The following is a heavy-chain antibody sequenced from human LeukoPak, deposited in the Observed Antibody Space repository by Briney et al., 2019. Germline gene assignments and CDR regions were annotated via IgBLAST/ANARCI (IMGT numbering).Heavy chain of an antibody. J-gene: IGHJ3*02. V-gene: IGHV1-8*03. CDR2: MNPNSGNT. Sequence: GASVKVSCKASGYTFTSYDINWVRQATGQGLEWMGWMNPNSGNTGYAQKFQGRVTITRNTSISTAYMELSSLRSEDTAVYYCAMGSSSSLGSFDIWGQGTMVTVSS. CDR1: GYTFTSYD. D-gene: IGHD6-6*01. CDR3: AMGSSSSLGSFDI.